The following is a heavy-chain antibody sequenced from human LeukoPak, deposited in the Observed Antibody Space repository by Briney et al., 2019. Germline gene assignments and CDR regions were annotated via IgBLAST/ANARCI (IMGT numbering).Heavy chain of an antibody. Sequence: GGSLRLSCAASGFTFSSYAMSWVRQAPGKGLEWVSAISGSGGSTYYADSVKGRFTISRDDSKNTLYLQMNSLRAEDTAVYYCAKDPTAAGYFDYWGQGTLVTVFS. V-gene: IGHV3-23*01. CDR3: AKDPTAAGYFDY. CDR1: GFTFSSYA. CDR2: ISGSGGST. J-gene: IGHJ4*02. D-gene: IGHD6-13*01.